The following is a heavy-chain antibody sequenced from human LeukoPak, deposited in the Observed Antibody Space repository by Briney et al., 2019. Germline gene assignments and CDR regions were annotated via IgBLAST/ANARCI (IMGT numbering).Heavy chain of an antibody. J-gene: IGHJ4*02. CDR2: IDQAGSAK. Sequence: GGSLRLSCGASGFTFSDYWVSWVRQAPKKGLEWVANIDQAGSAKHYVDSAKDRFTISRDNARNSIYLQMNSLRAEDTAVYYCAIAAGWEQAYWGQGTLVTVSS. D-gene: IGHD1-26*01. CDR1: GFTFSDYW. V-gene: IGHV3-7*01. CDR3: AIAAGWEQAY.